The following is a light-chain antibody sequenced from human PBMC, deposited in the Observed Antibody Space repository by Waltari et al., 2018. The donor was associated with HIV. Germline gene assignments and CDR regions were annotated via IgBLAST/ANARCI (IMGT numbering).Light chain of an antibody. CDR2: DDS. CDR1: NLGSKS. J-gene: IGLJ2*01. Sequence: YVLTQPPSVSVAPGQMARIPCGGNNLGSKSVHWYQQKPGKAPVLVVYDDSDRPSGIPELFSGSNSGNTATLTISRVEAGDEADYHCQVWDSSSDHVLFGGGTKVTVL. V-gene: IGLV3-21*02. CDR3: QVWDSSSDHVL.